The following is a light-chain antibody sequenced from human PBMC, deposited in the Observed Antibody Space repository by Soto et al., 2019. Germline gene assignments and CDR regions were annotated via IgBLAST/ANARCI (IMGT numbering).Light chain of an antibody. V-gene: IGLV2-23*01. Sequence: QSALTQPASVSGSPGQSITISCTGTSSNVGSYNLVSWYQQHPGEAPKLMIYEASKRPSGVSNRFSGSKSGNTASLTISGLQAEDEADYYCCSYAGSATMLFGGGTKLTVL. CDR2: EAS. CDR3: CSYAGSATML. CDR1: SSNVGSYNL. J-gene: IGLJ2*01.